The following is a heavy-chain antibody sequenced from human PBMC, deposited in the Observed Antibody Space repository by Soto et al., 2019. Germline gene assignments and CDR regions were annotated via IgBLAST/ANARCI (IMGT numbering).Heavy chain of an antibody. Sequence: SETLSLTCSVSGGSVSSGNYYWSWIRQPPGKGLEWIGYIYYTGSTNYNPSLKSRVTISVDTSKNQFSLTLSSVTAADTAVYYCARQYYYDSKVYWFDPWGQGTLVTVS. J-gene: IGHJ5*02. D-gene: IGHD3-22*01. CDR3: ARQYYYDSKVYWFDP. CDR2: IYYTGST. V-gene: IGHV4-61*01. CDR1: GGSVSSGNYY.